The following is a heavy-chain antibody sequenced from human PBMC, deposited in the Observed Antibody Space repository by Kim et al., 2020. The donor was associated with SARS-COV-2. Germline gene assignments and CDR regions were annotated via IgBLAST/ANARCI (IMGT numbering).Heavy chain of an antibody. CDR1: GFTFSNAW. CDR2: IKSKTDGGTT. J-gene: IGHJ6*02. Sequence: GGSLRLSCAASGFTFSNAWMSWVRQAPGKGLEWVGRIKSKTDGGTTDYAAPVKGRFTISRDDSKNTLYLQMNSLKTEDTAVYYCTIGFRAQTPYYYGMDVWGQGTTVTVSS. V-gene: IGHV3-15*01. CDR3: TIGFRAQTPYYYGMDV.